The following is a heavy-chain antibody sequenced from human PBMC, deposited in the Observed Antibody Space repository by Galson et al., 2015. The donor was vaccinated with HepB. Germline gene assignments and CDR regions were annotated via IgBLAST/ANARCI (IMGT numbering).Heavy chain of an antibody. CDR2: INPKSGDT. V-gene: IGHV1-2*02. CDR3: ATDFTFGGVLSIPYY. CDR1: GYPFTGYY. J-gene: IGHJ4*02. D-gene: IGHD3-16*01. Sequence: SVKVSCKASGYPFTGYYIHWVRQAPGQGLEWMGWINPKSGDTNHTQKFQGRVTMTRDTSGSTAYMELSRLRFEDTAMYYCATDFTFGGVLSIPYYWGQGTLVTVSS.